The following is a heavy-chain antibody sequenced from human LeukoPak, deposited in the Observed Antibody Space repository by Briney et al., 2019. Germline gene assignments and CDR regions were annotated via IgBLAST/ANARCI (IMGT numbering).Heavy chain of an antibody. CDR1: GYTFTNYG. Sequence: GASVKVSCTASGYTFTNYGINWVRQAPGQGLEWMGWIDSYNGNTNYAQKVQDRVTMTTDRSTNTVYMELRSLTSDDTAVYYCARRGYSRSWNVFYLDYWGQGTLVTVSS. CDR3: ARRGYSRSWNVFYLDY. D-gene: IGHD6-13*01. J-gene: IGHJ4*02. V-gene: IGHV1-18*01. CDR2: IDSYNGNT.